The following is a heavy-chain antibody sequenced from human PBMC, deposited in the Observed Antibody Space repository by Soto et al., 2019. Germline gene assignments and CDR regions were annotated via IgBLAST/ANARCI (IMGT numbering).Heavy chain of an antibody. CDR3: ARTYGFDAFDI. CDR1: GGSISSYY. D-gene: IGHD4-17*01. Sequence: QVQLQESGPGLVKPSETLSLTCTVSGGSISSYYWSWIRQPPGKGLEWIGYIYYRGSTNYNPSLKXRXTXSXXTSKNQFSLKLSSVTAADTAVYYCARTYGFDAFDIWGQGTMVTVSS. V-gene: IGHV4-59*01. J-gene: IGHJ3*02. CDR2: IYYRGST.